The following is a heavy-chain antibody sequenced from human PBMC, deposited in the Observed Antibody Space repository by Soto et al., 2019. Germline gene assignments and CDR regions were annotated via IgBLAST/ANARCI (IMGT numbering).Heavy chain of an antibody. Sequence: SETLSLTCTVSGGSISSYYWSWIRQPPGKGLEWIGYIYYSGSTNYNPSLKSRVTISVDTSKNQFSLKLSSVTAADTAVYYCARHGDYYYMDAWGKVTTLTVSS. CDR1: GGSISSYY. J-gene: IGHJ6*03. D-gene: IGHD2-15*01. CDR2: IYYSGST. CDR3: ARHGDYYYMDA. V-gene: IGHV4-59*08.